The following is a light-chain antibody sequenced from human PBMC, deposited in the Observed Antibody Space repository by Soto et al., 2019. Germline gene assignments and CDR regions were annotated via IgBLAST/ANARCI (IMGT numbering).Light chain of an antibody. CDR1: QSLLHSNGYNY. Sequence: DIVMTQSPLSLPVTPGEPASISCRSSQSLLHSNGYNYLDWYLQKPGQSPQLLIYLGSNRASGVPDRFSGSGSGTDFTLKICRVEAEDVGVYYCMQALQTITFGQGTRLEIK. J-gene: IGKJ5*01. CDR2: LGS. CDR3: MQALQTIT. V-gene: IGKV2-28*01.